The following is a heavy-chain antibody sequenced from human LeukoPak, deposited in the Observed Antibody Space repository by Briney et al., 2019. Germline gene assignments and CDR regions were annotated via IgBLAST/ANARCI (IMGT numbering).Heavy chain of an antibody. CDR2: INPNSGGT. J-gene: IGHJ4*02. Sequence: VASVKVSCKASGYTFTGYYMHWVRQAPGQGLEWVGWINPNSGGTNYAQKFQGRVTMTRDTSISTAYMELSRLRSDDTAVYYCARVKGIAVAGTLYYWGQGTLVTVSS. D-gene: IGHD6-19*01. CDR1: GYTFTGYY. V-gene: IGHV1-2*02. CDR3: ARVKGIAVAGTLYY.